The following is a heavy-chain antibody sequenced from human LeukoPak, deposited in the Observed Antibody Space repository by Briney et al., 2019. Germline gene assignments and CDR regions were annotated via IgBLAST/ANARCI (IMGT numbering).Heavy chain of an antibody. Sequence: PGGPLRLSCAASGFIVSSNYMSWVRQAPGKGLEWVSVIYSGGHTYYADSVKGRFTISRDNSKNTLYLQMDSLGDEDSAVYYCATGNTFDRIFDEWGQGTLVTVSS. V-gene: IGHV3-53*01. CDR3: ATGNTFDRIFDE. J-gene: IGHJ4*02. CDR1: GFIVSSNY. CDR2: IYSGGHT. D-gene: IGHD3-22*01.